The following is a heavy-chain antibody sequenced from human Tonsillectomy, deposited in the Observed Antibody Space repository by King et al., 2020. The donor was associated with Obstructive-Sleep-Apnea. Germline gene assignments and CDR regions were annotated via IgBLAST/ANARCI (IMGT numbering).Heavy chain of an antibody. CDR3: ARETVSGSYEAESAFDI. Sequence: QVQLVESGAEVKKPGASVKVSCKASGYTFTSYYMHWVRQAPGQGLEWMGIINPSGGSTSYAQKFQGRVTMTRDTSTSTVYMELSSLRSEDTAVYYCARETVSGSYEAESAFDIWGQGTMVTVSS. D-gene: IGHD1-26*01. CDR2: INPSGGST. J-gene: IGHJ3*02. CDR1: GYTFTSYY. V-gene: IGHV1-46*01.